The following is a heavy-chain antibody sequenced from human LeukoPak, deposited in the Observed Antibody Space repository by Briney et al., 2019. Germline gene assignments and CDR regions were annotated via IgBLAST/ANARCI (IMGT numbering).Heavy chain of an antibody. V-gene: IGHV3-23*01. CDR1: GFTFSSYA. Sequence: GGPLRLSCAASGFTFSSYAMSWVRQAPGKGLEWVSAISGSGGNTYYADSVKGRFTISRDNSKNTLYLQMNSLRAEDTAVYYCAKDARCSSTSCYNDYWGQGTLVTVSS. J-gene: IGHJ4*02. CDR3: AKDARCSSTSCYNDY. D-gene: IGHD2-2*02. CDR2: ISGSGGNT.